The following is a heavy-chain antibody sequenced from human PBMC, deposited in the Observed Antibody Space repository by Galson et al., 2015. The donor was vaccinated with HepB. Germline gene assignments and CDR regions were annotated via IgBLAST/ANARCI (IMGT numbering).Heavy chain of an antibody. CDR2: ISGSGASA. J-gene: IGHJ5*02. CDR1: GFTFSNYA. V-gene: IGHV3-23*01. Sequence: SLRLSCAASGFTFSNYAMSWVRQAPGKGLEWVSAISGSGASAYNAHSVKGRFTISRDNSKNTLYLQMNSLRAEDTAVYYCAKDVVTLSSLDLWGQGTLVTVSS. D-gene: IGHD2-15*01. CDR3: AKDVVTLSSLDL.